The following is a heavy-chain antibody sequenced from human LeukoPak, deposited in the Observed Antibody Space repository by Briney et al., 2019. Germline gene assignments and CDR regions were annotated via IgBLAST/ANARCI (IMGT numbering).Heavy chain of an antibody. CDR1: GFSVSSFG. V-gene: IGHV3-23*01. J-gene: IGHJ4*02. D-gene: IGHD2-15*01. CDR2: ISVDGETT. Sequence: GGSLRLSCAVSGFSVSSFGMSWVRQAPGKGVEWISAISVDGETTWYADSVKGRFIISRDNSKNTLYLQLSRMRAEDTAVYYCAQGYSSGWFPNWGQGTLVSVSS. CDR3: AQGYSSGWFPN.